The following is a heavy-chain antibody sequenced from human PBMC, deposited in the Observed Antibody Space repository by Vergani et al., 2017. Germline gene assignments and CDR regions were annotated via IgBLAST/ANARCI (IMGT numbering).Heavy chain of an antibody. CDR2: ISSSSSYT. Sequence: QVQLVESGGGLVKPGGSLRLSCAASGFTFSDYYMSWIRQAPGKGLEWVSYISSSSSYTNYADSVKGRFTISRDNAKNSLYLQMNSLRAEDTAVYYCARERAEGATPHYGMDVWGQGTTVTVSS. CDR3: ARERAEGATPHYGMDV. D-gene: IGHD1-26*01. V-gene: IGHV3-11*05. CDR1: GFTFSDYY. J-gene: IGHJ6*02.